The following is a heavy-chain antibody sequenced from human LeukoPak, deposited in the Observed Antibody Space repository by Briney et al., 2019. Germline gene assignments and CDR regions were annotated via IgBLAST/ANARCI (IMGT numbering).Heavy chain of an antibody. CDR2: IGDSGSGG. Sequence: GGSLRVSCSASGFNFNYFAMSWIRQAPGKRLEWVSTIGDSGSGGSYADSVRGRFTISRDNSKNMVFLQMHSLRVDDSAVYYCSRIKYGGNSGYHFDYWGQGTLVTVSS. D-gene: IGHD4-23*01. CDR3: SRIKYGGNSGYHFDY. V-gene: IGHV3-23*01. J-gene: IGHJ4*02. CDR1: GFNFNYFA.